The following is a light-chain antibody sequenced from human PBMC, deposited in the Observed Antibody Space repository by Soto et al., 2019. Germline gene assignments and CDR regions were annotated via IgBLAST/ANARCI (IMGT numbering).Light chain of an antibody. Sequence: DIQMTQSPSTLSASVGDRVTITCRASQSLSGLLDWYQQKPGKAPKLLIYDASRLESGVHSSFSGSGYGTEFTLTISSLQPDNFATYFCQQYSSYWTFGQGTQVEIK. CDR3: QQYSSYWT. J-gene: IGKJ1*01. CDR1: QSLSGL. V-gene: IGKV1-5*01. CDR2: DAS.